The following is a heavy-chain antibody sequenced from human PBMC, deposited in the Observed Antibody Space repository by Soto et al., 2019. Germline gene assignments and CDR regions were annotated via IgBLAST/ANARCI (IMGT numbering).Heavy chain of an antibody. V-gene: IGHV3-30*18. CDR1: GFTFSSYG. CDR3: WKKMGAYDSNYYYYYYGMDV. CDR2: ISYDGSNK. Sequence: QVQLVESGGGVVQPGRSLRLSCAASGFTFSSYGMHWVRQAPGKGLEWVAVISYDGSNKYYADSVKGRFTISRDNSKNTTYLQKKSRMAEDKAVYYCWKKMGAYDSNYYYYYYGMDVWGQGTTVTVSS. J-gene: IGHJ6*02. D-gene: IGHD4-4*01.